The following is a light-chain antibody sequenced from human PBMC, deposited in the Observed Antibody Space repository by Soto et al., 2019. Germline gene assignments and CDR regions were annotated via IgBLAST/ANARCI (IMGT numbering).Light chain of an antibody. CDR1: TPNIGSNY. V-gene: IGLV1-47*01. Sequence: QSGLTQPPSASGTPGQRVIISCSGKTPNIGSNYVYWYRHLPGTAPQLLIYRNNQRPSGVPDRFSDSKSRTSASLAISGLRSEDEADYYCASWDDSLSGRVFGGGTKVTVL. CDR3: ASWDDSLSGRV. CDR2: RNN. J-gene: IGLJ3*02.